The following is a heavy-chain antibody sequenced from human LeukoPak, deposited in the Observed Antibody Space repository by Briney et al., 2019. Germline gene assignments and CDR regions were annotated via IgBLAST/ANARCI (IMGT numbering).Heavy chain of an antibody. J-gene: IGHJ3*02. CDR1: GYTFTTAG. V-gene: IGHV1-8*03. CDR2: MNPNSGNT. Sequence: ASVKVSCKASGYTFTTAGITWVRQAPGQGLEWMGWMNPNSGNTGYAQKFQGRVTITRNTSISTAYMELSSLRSEDTAVYYCARAYDLGLDALDIWGQGTMVTVSS. CDR3: ARAYDLGLDALDI. D-gene: IGHD3-3*01.